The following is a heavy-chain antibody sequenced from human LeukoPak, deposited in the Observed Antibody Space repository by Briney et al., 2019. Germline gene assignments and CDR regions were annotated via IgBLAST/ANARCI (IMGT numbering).Heavy chain of an antibody. Sequence: GGSLRLSCAASGFTFSSYAMSWVRQAPGKGLEWVSVIYSGGSTYYADSVKGRFTISRDNSKNTLYLQMNSLRAEGTAVYYCATGILNDYWGQGTLVTVSS. J-gene: IGHJ4*02. CDR1: GFTFSSYA. V-gene: IGHV3-23*03. CDR2: IYSGGST. D-gene: IGHD6-13*01. CDR3: ATGILNDY.